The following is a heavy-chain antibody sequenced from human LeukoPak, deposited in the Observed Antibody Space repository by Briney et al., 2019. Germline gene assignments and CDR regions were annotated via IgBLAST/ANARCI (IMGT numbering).Heavy chain of an antibody. V-gene: IGHV3-30*02. CDR3: AKVIYSSSPGDY. D-gene: IGHD6-6*01. J-gene: IGHJ4*02. CDR2: IRYDGSNK. CDR1: GFTFSSYW. Sequence: GGSLRLSCAASGFTFSSYWMSWVRQAPGKGLEWVAFIRYDGSNKYYADSVKGRFTISRDNSKNTLYLQMNSLRAEDTAVYYCAKVIYSSSPGDYWGQGTLVTVSS.